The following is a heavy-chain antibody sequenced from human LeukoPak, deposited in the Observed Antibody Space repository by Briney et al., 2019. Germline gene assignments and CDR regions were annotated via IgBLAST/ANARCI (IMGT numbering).Heavy chain of an antibody. J-gene: IGHJ5*02. CDR3: ARYYGSGKYNWFDP. CDR2: IYHSGST. V-gene: IGHV4-30-2*01. D-gene: IGHD3-10*01. Sequence: KPSQTLSLTCAVSGGSISSGGYSWSWIRQPPGKGLEWIVYIYHSGSTYYNPSLKSRVTISVDRSKNQFSLKLSSVTAADTAVYYCARYYGSGKYNWFDPWGQGTLVTVSS. CDR1: GGSISSGGYS.